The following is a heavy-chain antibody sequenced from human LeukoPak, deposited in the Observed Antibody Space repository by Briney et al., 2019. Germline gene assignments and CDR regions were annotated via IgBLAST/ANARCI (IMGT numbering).Heavy chain of an antibody. J-gene: IGHJ4*02. CDR1: GFTFSSYA. CDR2: ISGSGGST. Sequence: GGSLRLSCAASGFTFSSYAMSWVRQAPGKGLEWVSAISGSGGSTYYADSVKGRFTISRDNSKNTLYLQMNSLRAEDTAVYYCAKSTHYDILTGYPPGGYFDYWGQGTLVTVSS. D-gene: IGHD3-9*01. V-gene: IGHV3-23*01. CDR3: AKSTHYDILTGYPPGGYFDY.